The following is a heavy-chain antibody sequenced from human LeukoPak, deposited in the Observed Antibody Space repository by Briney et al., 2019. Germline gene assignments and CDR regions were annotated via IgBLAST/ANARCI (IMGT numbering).Heavy chain of an antibody. J-gene: IGHJ6*03. V-gene: IGHV3-7*01. CDR1: GFTFSSYA. Sequence: GSLRLSCAASGFTFSSYAMSWVRQAPGKGLEWVANIKQDGSEKNYVDSVKGRFTISRDNADNSLYLEMTNLRVEDTAVYFCASRYCTGVNCFAASYMCMDVWGKGTTVTVSS. CDR2: IKQDGSEK. CDR3: ASRYCTGVNCFAASYMCMDV. D-gene: IGHD2-8*02.